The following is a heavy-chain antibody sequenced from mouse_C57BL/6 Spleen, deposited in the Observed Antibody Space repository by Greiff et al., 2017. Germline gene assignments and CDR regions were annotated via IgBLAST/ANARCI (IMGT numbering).Heavy chain of an antibody. J-gene: IGHJ4*01. CDR2: IDPEDGET. CDR3: ARDYYGSSYNYAMDY. Sequence: EVTLMASGAELVKPGASVKLSCTASGFNIKDYYMHWVKQRTEQGLEWIGRIDPEDGETKYAPKFQGKATITADTSSNTAYLQLSSLTSEDTAVYYCARDYYGSSYNYAMDYWGQGTSVTVSS. CDR1: GFNIKDYY. D-gene: IGHD1-1*01. V-gene: IGHV14-2*01.